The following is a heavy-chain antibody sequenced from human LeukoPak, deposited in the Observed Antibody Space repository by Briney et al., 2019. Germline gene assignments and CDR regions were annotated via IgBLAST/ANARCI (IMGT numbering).Heavy chain of an antibody. CDR3: ARNYGHNSKYFDL. Sequence: ASVKVSCTASGYTFSDYFMHWARQAPGQGLEWMGWISPEGGDTHYAQRFQGRVTMTRDTSISAAYMELTSLSSDDTAVYYCARNYGHNSKYFDLRGQGTLVTVSS. CDR2: ISPEGGDT. D-gene: IGHD4-17*01. V-gene: IGHV1-2*02. CDR1: GYTFSDYF. J-gene: IGHJ4*02.